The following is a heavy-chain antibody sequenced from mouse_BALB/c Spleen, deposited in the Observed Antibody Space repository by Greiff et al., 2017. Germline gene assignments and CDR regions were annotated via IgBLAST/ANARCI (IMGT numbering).Heavy chain of an antibody. CDR3: ARRGYRYAMDY. CDR1: GYTFTSYV. V-gene: IGHV1-14*01. CDR2: INPYNDGT. D-gene: IGHD3-1*01. J-gene: IGHJ4*01. Sequence: EVHLVESGPELVKPGASVKMSCKASGYTFTSYVMHWVKQKPGQGLEWIGYINPYNDGTKYNEKFKGKATLTSDKSSSTAYMELSSLTSEDSAVYYCARRGYRYAMDYWGQGTSVTVSS.